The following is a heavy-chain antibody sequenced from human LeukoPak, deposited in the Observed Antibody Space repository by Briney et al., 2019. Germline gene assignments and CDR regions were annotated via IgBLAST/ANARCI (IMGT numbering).Heavy chain of an antibody. D-gene: IGHD3-9*01. CDR1: GFTFSSYA. CDR3: AKDATASPYFHWFDN. Sequence: PGGSLRLSCAASGFTFSSYAMHWVRQAPGKGLEWVAVISYDGSNKYYADSVKGRFTISRDNSKNTLYLQMDSLRAEDTAVYYCAKDATASPYFHWFDNWGQGTQVIVSS. J-gene: IGHJ4*02. CDR2: ISYDGSNK. V-gene: IGHV3-30*04.